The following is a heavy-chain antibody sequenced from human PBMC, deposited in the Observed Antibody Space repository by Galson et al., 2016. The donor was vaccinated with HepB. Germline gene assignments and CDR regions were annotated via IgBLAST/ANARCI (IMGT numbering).Heavy chain of an antibody. CDR2: ISYEGSNK. D-gene: IGHD4-17*01. V-gene: IGHV3-30*18. Sequence: SLRLSCAASGFIFRSYGMHWVRQAPGKGLEWVAVISYEGSNKYYADSVKGRLTISRDNSKNTLYLQMNSLRAADSAVYYCANARGYGDYNYFYYYGMDVWGHGTTVTVSS. J-gene: IGHJ6*02. CDR1: GFIFRSYG. CDR3: ANARGYGDYNYFYYYGMDV.